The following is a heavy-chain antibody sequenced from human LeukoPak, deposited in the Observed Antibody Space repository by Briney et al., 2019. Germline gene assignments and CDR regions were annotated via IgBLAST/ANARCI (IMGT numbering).Heavy chain of an antibody. CDR3: ARDPYYYDSSGYYPNFDY. CDR2: INPNSGGT. Sequence: ASVTVSCKASGYTFTGYYMHWVRPAPGQGLEWMGWINPNSGGTDYAPKFQGRVTMTRDTSISTAYMELSRLRSDDTAVYYCARDPYYYDSSGYYPNFDYWGQGTLVTVSS. J-gene: IGHJ4*02. V-gene: IGHV1-2*02. D-gene: IGHD3-22*01. CDR1: GYTFTGYY.